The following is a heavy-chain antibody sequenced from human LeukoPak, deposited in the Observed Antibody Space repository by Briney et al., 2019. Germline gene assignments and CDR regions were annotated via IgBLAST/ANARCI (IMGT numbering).Heavy chain of an antibody. J-gene: IGHJ4*02. V-gene: IGHV3-30-3*02. CDR1: GFTFRSYA. CDR3: AKQGRGSGSYPKPFDY. D-gene: IGHD3-10*01. Sequence: GGSLRLSCAASGFTFRSYAMHWVRQAPGKGLEWVAVMSYDGSNKYYADSVKGRFTISRDNSKNTLYLQMNSLRAEDTAVYYCAKQGRGSGSYPKPFDYWGQGTLVTVSS. CDR2: MSYDGSNK.